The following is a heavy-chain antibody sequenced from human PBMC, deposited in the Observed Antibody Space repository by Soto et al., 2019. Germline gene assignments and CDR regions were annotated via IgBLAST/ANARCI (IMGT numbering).Heavy chain of an antibody. Sequence: KTSETLSLTCTVSGGSISSGDYYWSWIRQPPGKGLEWIGYIYYSGSTYYNPSLKSRVTISVDTSKNQFSLKLSSVTAADTAVYYCARDPCSGGSCYSSFVISYYGMDVWGQGTTVTVSS. J-gene: IGHJ6*02. V-gene: IGHV4-30-4*01. CDR3: ARDPCSGGSCYSSFVISYYGMDV. CDR1: GGSISSGDYY. CDR2: IYYSGST. D-gene: IGHD2-15*01.